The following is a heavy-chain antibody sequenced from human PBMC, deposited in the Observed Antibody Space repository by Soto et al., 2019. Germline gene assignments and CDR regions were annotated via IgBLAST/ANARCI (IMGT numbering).Heavy chain of an antibody. V-gene: IGHV4-4*02. CDR2: IFHSGDT. Sequence: QVQLQESGPGLVKPSGTLSLTCAVSGDSISNSRWWTWVRQPPGKGLEWIGDIFHSGDTNHNPSRRSRVFISVDKSQNQFSLKVSSVTAADTAVYYCAYSTGWYRHDVWGQGTLVTVSS. D-gene: IGHD6-19*01. CDR3: AYSTGWYRHDV. J-gene: IGHJ3*01. CDR1: GDSISNSRW.